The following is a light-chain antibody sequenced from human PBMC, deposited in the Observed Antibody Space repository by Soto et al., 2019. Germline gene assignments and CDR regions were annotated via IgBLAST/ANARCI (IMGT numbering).Light chain of an antibody. J-gene: IGKJ4*01. V-gene: IGKV3-20*01. CDR1: QSVSSSY. CDR3: HQYDSSPLT. Sequence: EIVLTQSPGTLSLSPGERATLSCRASQSVSSSYLAWYQQKPGQAPRLLIYGASSRATGIPHRFSGSGSGTDFTLTISSLEPADFAVSYCHQYDSSPLTFGRGTKVEIK. CDR2: GAS.